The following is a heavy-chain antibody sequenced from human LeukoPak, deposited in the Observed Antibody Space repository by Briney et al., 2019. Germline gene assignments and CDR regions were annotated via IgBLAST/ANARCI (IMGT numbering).Heavy chain of an antibody. CDR1: GYTFTGYY. CDR2: INPNSGGT. D-gene: IGHD3-16*01. Sequence: ASVKVSCKASGYTFTGYYMHWVRQAPGQGLEWMGRINPNSGGTNYAQKFQGRVTMTRDTSISTAYMELSRLRSDDTAVYYCARPSDRRGKNYMDVWGKGTTVTVSS. J-gene: IGHJ6*03. CDR3: ARPSDRRGKNYMDV. V-gene: IGHV1-2*06.